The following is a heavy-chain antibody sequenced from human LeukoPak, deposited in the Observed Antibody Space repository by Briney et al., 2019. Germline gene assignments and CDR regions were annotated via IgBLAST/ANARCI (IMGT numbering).Heavy chain of an antibody. Sequence: GGSLGLSCAASGFTFDDYAMHWVRQAPGKGLEWVSGISWNSGSIGYADSVKGRFTISRDNAKNSLYLQMNSLRAEDTALYYCAKGGCGGDCYWDFDYWGQGTLVTVSS. CDR1: GFTFDDYA. CDR3: AKGGCGGDCYWDFDY. D-gene: IGHD2-21*02. V-gene: IGHV3-9*01. J-gene: IGHJ4*02. CDR2: ISWNSGSI.